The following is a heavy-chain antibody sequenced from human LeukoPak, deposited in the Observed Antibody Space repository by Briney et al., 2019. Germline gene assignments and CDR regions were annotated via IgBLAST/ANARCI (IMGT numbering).Heavy chain of an antibody. D-gene: IGHD2-15*01. CDR3: ARGSAAPATHDY. CDR2: ISDSGGST. V-gene: IGHV3-NL1*01. J-gene: IGHJ4*02. CDR1: GFTFSSYW. Sequence: GGSLRLSCTASGFTFSSYWMHCVRQAPGKGLVWVSVISDSGGSTYNADSVKGRFTISRDNSKNTLYLQMNSLRAEDTAVYYRARGSAAPATHDYWGQGTLVTVSS.